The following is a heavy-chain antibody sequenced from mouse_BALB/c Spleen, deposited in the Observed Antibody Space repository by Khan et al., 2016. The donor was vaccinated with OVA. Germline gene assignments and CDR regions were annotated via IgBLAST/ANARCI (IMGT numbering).Heavy chain of an antibody. V-gene: IGHV1-7*01. J-gene: IGHJ3*01. CDR1: GYTFTTYW. CDR3: ARRGLYCIFAY. D-gene: IGHD2-12*01. CDR2: IDPSTGYT. Sequence: QVQLQQSGAELAKPGASVKMSCKASGYTFTTYWMHWVKQRPGQGLEWIGYIDPSTGYTEYNQTFKDKATLTKDKSSSTAYMQLSSLTSEDSAVYYCARRGLYCIFAYWGQGTLVTVSA.